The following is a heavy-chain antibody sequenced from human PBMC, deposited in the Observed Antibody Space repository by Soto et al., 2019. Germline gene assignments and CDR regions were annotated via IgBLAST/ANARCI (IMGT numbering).Heavy chain of an antibody. V-gene: IGHV3-30*04. CDR3: ARSYGPFYDSSYYGPARNYFDY. J-gene: IGHJ4*02. D-gene: IGHD3-22*01. Sequence: GGSLRLSCVGSGFTFGSHAMNWVRQAPGKGLEWVSVIAFDGSNKYYADSVRGRFTISRDNSKNTLFLQMDSLRPDDSAIYYCARSYGPFYDSSYYGPARNYFDYWGQGTLVTVSS. CDR1: GFTFGSHA. CDR2: IAFDGSNK.